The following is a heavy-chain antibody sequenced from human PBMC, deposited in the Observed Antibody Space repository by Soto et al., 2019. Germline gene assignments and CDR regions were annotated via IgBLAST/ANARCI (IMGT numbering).Heavy chain of an antibody. Sequence: QVQLVQSGDEVKKPGASVKVSCKASGYIFVNYGIAWVRQAPGQGLEWMGWISPYTGNTHSATKVQGRLTMTTDTSTSTASMDLGSLTSDDTAVYYCVMVDNYVTPTPQDVWGQGTTVTFSS. CDR1: GYIFVNYG. V-gene: IGHV1-18*01. D-gene: IGHD3-16*01. CDR3: VMVDNYVTPTPQDV. J-gene: IGHJ6*02. CDR2: ISPYTGNT.